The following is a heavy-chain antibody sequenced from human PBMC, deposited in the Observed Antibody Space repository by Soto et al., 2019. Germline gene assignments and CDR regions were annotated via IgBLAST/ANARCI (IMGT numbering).Heavy chain of an antibody. CDR1: GFTFSSYS. Sequence: EVQLVESGGGLVKPGGSLRLSCAASGFTFSSYSMNWVRQAPGKGLEWVSSISSSSSYIYYADSVKGRFTISRDNAKNSLYLQMNSLRAEDTAVYYCAREVNEIAAAGNRYYYYMDVWGKGTTVTVSS. V-gene: IGHV3-21*01. CDR2: ISSSSSYI. CDR3: AREVNEIAAAGNRYYYYMDV. D-gene: IGHD6-13*01. J-gene: IGHJ6*03.